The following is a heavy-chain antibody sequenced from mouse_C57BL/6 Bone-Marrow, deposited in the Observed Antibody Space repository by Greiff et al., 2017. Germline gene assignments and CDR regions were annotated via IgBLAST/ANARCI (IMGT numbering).Heavy chain of an antibody. CDR1: GYTFTAYP. V-gene: IGHV1-47*01. J-gene: IGHJ4*01. CDR2: FHPNNDDT. D-gene: IGHD1-1*02. Sequence: VQLQQSGAELVKPGASVKMSCKASGYTFTAYPIEWMKQKHGKSLEWIGNFHPNNDDTKYKEKFKGKATLTVEKSSSTVYLELSRLTSDDSAVYYCARSDIWRAYAMDYWGQGNSITVTS. CDR3: ARSDIWRAYAMDY.